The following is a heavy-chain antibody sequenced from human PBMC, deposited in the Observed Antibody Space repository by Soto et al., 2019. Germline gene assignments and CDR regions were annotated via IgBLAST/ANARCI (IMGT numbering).Heavy chain of an antibody. J-gene: IGHJ4*02. V-gene: IGHV4-39*01. Sequence: QLQLQESGPGLVKPSETLSLTCTVSGGSISSRSYYWGWIRQPPGGGLEWIGSIYYSGSTYYNPSLKSRVTISVDTSKNQFALKLSSVTAADTAVYYCARQPWEYSYGYSVDYWGQGTLVTVSS. D-gene: IGHD5-18*01. CDR2: IYYSGST. CDR1: GGSISSRSYY. CDR3: ARQPWEYSYGYSVDY.